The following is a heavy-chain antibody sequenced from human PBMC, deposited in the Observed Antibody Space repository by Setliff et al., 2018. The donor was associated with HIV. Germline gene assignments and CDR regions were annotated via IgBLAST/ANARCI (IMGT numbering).Heavy chain of an antibody. CDR2: INPNSGGT. V-gene: IGHV1-2*06. CDR3: ARSMVRGAIGPQWSWFDP. D-gene: IGHD3-10*01. CDR1: GYTFTNYY. Sequence: ASVKVSCKASGYTFTNYYIHWVRQAPGQGLEWMGRINPNSGGTNYAQKFQGRVTMTRDTSINTAYMELSRLRSDDTATYYCARSMVRGAIGPQWSWFDPWGQGTLVTVSS. J-gene: IGHJ5*02.